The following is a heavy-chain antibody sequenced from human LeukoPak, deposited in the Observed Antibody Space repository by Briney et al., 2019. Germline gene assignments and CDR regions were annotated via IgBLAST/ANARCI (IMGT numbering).Heavy chain of an antibody. V-gene: IGHV3-23*01. D-gene: IGHD4-17*01. J-gene: IGHJ4*02. CDR1: GFTFSSYG. CDR3: ASLETTVSLIDY. CDR2: ISGSGGST. Sequence: QSWGALRLSCAASGFTFSSYGMSWVRQAPGKGLEWVSAISGSGGSTYYADSVEGRFTISRDNSKNTLYLQMNSLRAEDTAVYYCASLETTVSLIDYWGQGTLVTVSS.